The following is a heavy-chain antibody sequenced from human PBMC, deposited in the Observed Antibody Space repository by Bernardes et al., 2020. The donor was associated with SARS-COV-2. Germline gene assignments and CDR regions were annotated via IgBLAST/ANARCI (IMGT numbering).Heavy chain of an antibody. J-gene: IGHJ4*02. D-gene: IGHD2-2*02. V-gene: IGHV4-39*07. CDR1: GGSISSSSYY. Sequence: SETLSLTCTVSGGSISSSSYYWGWIRQPPGKGLEWIGSIYYSGSTYYNPSLKSRVTISVDTSKNQFSLKLSSVTAADTAVYYCARDVVVPAAIGYYFDYWGQGTLVTVSS. CDR2: IYYSGST. CDR3: ARDVVVPAAIGYYFDY.